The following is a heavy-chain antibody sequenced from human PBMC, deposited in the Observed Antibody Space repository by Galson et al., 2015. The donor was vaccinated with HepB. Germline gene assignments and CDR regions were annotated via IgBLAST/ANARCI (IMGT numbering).Heavy chain of an antibody. J-gene: IGHJ4*02. D-gene: IGHD4-23*01. Sequence: SLRLSCAASGFTFSSYSMNWVRQAPGKGLEWVSYISSSSSTIYYADSVKGRFTISRDNAKNSLYLQMNSLRAEDTAVYYCARESTTVVTPWGDYWGQGTLVTVSS. V-gene: IGHV3-48*01. CDR2: ISSSSSTI. CDR3: ARESTTVVTPWGDY. CDR1: GFTFSSYS.